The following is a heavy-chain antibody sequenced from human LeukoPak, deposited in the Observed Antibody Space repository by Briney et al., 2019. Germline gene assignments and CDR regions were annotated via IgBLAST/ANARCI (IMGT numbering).Heavy chain of an antibody. V-gene: IGHV3-30-3*01. CDR3: ARVVGAPLYYFDS. Sequence: GGSLRLSCAASGFTFSSYAMGWVRQAPGKGLEWVAVMSYDGSSQHYADSVKGRFTISRDNSKNTLFLQMNSLRAEDTALYYCARVVGAPLYYFDSWGQGTLVTVSS. D-gene: IGHD1-26*01. CDR2: MSYDGSSQ. CDR1: GFTFSSYA. J-gene: IGHJ4*02.